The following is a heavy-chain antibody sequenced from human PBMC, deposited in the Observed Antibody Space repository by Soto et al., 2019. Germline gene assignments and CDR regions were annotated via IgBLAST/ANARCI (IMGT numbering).Heavy chain of an antibody. CDR2: IYYSGST. D-gene: IGHD3-10*01. CDR3: ARVPRITMVRGVIIKFYFDY. J-gene: IGHJ4*02. V-gene: IGHV4-31*03. Sequence: QVQLQESGPGLVKPSQTLSLTCTVSGGSISSGGYYWSWIRQHPGKGLEWIGYIYYSGSTYYNPSLKSRVTISVDTSKNQFSLKLSSVTAADTAVYYCARVPRITMVRGVIIKFYFDYWGQGTLVTVSS. CDR1: GGSISSGGYY.